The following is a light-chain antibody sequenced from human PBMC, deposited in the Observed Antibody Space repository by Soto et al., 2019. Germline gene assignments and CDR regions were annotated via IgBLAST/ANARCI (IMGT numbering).Light chain of an antibody. CDR3: TSYVGSNIWV. Sequence: QSALTQPPYASGSPGQSVTISCTGTSSDVGADKYVSWYQQYPGKAPKLMIYEVSNRPSGVPDRFSGSKPGNTASLTVSGLQAEDEADYYCTSYVGSNIWVFGGGTKLTVL. CDR1: SSDVGADKY. CDR2: EVS. V-gene: IGLV2-8*01. J-gene: IGLJ3*02.